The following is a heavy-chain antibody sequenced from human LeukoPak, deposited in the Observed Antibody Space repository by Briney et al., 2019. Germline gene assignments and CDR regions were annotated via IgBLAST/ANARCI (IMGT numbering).Heavy chain of an antibody. Sequence: GGSLRLSCAASGFTFSSYGMHWVRQAPGKGLEWVTFIRYDGSNKYYADSVKGRFTISRDNSKNTLFLQMSSLRSDDTAVYYCARGSYFDYWGQGTLVTVSS. CDR1: GFTFSSYG. CDR2: IRYDGSNK. J-gene: IGHJ4*02. V-gene: IGHV3-30*02. CDR3: ARGSYFDY.